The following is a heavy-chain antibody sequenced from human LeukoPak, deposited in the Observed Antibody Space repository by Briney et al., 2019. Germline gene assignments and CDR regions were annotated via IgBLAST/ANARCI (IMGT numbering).Heavy chain of an antibody. V-gene: IGHV1-69*13. D-gene: IGHD1-26*01. CDR1: GGTFSSYA. CDR3: ARPLNSGSYWALDY. Sequence: GASVKVSCKASGGTFSSYAISWVRQAPGQGLEWMGGIIPIFGTANYAQKFQGRVTITADESTSTAYMELSSLRSEDTAVYYCARPLNSGSYWALDYWGQGTLVTVSS. J-gene: IGHJ4*02. CDR2: IIPIFGTA.